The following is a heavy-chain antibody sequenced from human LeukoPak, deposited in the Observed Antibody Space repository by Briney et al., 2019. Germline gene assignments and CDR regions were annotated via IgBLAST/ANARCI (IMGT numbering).Heavy chain of an antibody. CDR2: ITSTGGTI. J-gene: IGHJ4*02. CDR3: ARSGRIAAAGRIDY. CDR1: GFGFSDYY. V-gene: IGHV3-11*01. Sequence: GGSLRLSGPASGFGFSDYYMSWIRQAPGRGLEWVSYITSTGGTIYYADSVKGRFTISRDNAKNSLYLQMNSLRVEDTAVYYCARSGRIAAAGRIDYWGQGILVTVSS. D-gene: IGHD6-13*01.